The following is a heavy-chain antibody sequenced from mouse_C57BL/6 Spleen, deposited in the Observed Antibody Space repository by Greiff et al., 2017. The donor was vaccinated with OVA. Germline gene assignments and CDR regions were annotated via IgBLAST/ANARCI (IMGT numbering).Heavy chain of an antibody. J-gene: IGHJ1*03. D-gene: IGHD2-4*01. CDR1: GFTFSSYA. Sequence: EVQLVESGEGLVKPGGSLKLSCAASGFTFSSYAMSWVRQTPEKRLEWVAYISSGGDYIYYADTVKGRFTISRDNARNTLYLQMSSLKSEDTAMYYCTRGYDYDGWYFDVWGTWTTVTVSS. CDR2: ISSGGDYI. V-gene: IGHV5-9-1*02. CDR3: TRGYDYDGWYFDV.